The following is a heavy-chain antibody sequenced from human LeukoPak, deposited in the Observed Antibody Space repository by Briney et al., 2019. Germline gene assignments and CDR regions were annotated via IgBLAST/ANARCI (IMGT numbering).Heavy chain of an antibody. V-gene: IGHV1-2*02. Sequence: GSVRDSCKASGYTFTGYYMHWVRQAPGQGLEWMGWINPNSGGTNYAQKFQGRVTMTRDTSISTAYMELSRLRSDDTAVYYCAGSDRRVWYFDLWGRGTLVTGSS. CDR3: AGSDRRVWYFDL. J-gene: IGHJ2*01. CDR1: GYTFTGYY. CDR2: INPNSGGT.